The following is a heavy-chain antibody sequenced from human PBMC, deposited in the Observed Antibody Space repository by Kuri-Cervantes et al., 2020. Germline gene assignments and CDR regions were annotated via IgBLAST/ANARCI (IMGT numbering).Heavy chain of an antibody. V-gene: IGHV3-11*04. D-gene: IGHD3-10*01. CDR1: GFTFSDYY. CDR2: ISSSGSTI. CDR3: ARVDYYGSGSYSDY. Sequence: GESLKISCAASGFTFSDYYMSWIRQAPGKGLEWVSYISSSGSTIYYADSVKGRFTISRDNSKNTLYLQMNSLRDEDTAVYYCARVDYYGSGSYSDYWGQGTLVTVSS. J-gene: IGHJ4*02.